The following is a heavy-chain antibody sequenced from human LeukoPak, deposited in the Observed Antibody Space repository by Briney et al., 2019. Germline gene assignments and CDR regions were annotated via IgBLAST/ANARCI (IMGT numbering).Heavy chain of an antibody. CDR2: IIPIFGTA. D-gene: IGHD3-22*01. CDR3: ARGCCRGVSVDYYDSSGYPSGDAFDI. CDR1: GGTFSSYA. J-gene: IGHJ3*02. Sequence: GSSVKVSCKASGGTFSSYAISWVRQAPGQGLEWMGRIIPIFGTANYAQKFQDRVTITTDESTSTAYMELSSLRSEDTAVYYCARGCCRGVSVDYYDSSGYPSGDAFDIWGQGTMVTVSS. V-gene: IGHV1-69*05.